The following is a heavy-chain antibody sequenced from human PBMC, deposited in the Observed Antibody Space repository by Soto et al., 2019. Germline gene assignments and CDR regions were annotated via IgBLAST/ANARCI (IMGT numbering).Heavy chain of an antibody. CDR3: ARDAGGLGY. D-gene: IGHD3-10*01. CDR1: GFTFSNYR. CDR2: IETDGTST. J-gene: IGHJ4*02. Sequence: EVQLVESGGGLVQPGGSVRLSCVVSGFTFSNYRMHWVRQAPGKGLVWVSRIETDGTSTTYADSVKGRFTISRDNAKNTLYLQMNGLSDEDTATYSCARDAGGLGYWGQGTLVTVSS. V-gene: IGHV3-74*01.